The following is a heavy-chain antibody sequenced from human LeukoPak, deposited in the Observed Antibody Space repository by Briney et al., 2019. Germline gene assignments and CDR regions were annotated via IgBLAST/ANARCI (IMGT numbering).Heavy chain of an antibody. CDR3: ARQTPTIRALGS. D-gene: IGHD4-23*01. V-gene: IGHV1-2*02. CDR1: GYTFTGYY. J-gene: IGHJ5*02. Sequence: HVASVKVSCKASGYTFTGYYIHWVRQAPGQGLEWMGWINPNSGATKYAQKFQGRVTMTRVTSNSTAYMELTRLRSDDTAVFYCARQTPTIRALGSWGQGTLVTVSS. CDR2: INPNSGAT.